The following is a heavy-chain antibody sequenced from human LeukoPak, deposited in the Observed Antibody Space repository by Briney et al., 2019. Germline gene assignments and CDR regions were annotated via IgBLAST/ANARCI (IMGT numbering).Heavy chain of an antibody. CDR3: ARESGPYYYFDY. CDR1: GFTFSSYG. J-gene: IGHJ4*02. CDR2: IKQDGSEK. D-gene: IGHD1-26*01. Sequence: GGSLRLSCAASGFTFSSYGVHWARQAPGKGLEWVANIKQDGSEKYYVDSVKGRFTISRDNAKNSLYLQMNSLRAEDTAVYYCARESGPYYYFDYWGQGTLVTVSS. V-gene: IGHV3-7*01.